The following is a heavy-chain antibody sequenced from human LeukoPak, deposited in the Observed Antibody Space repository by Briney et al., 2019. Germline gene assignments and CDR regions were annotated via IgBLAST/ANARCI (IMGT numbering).Heavy chain of an antibody. CDR2: ISYDGSNK. J-gene: IGHJ4*02. V-gene: IGHV3-30*18. CDR1: GFTFSSYG. Sequence: PGGSLRLSCAASGFTFSSYGMHWVRQAPGKGLEWVAVISYDGSNKYYADSVKGRFTISRDNSKNTLYLQMSSLRAEDTAVYYCVKASQLERRIFDYWGQGTLVTVSS. D-gene: IGHD1-1*01. CDR3: VKASQLERRIFDY.